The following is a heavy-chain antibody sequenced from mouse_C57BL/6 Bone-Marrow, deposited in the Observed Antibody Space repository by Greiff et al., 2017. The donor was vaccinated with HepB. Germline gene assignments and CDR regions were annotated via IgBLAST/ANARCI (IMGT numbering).Heavy chain of an antibody. CDR1: GYSFTGYY. CDR3: ARKEIYYYGSSPYYFDY. CDR2: INPSTGGT. Sequence: VQLKESGPELVKPGASVKISCKASGYSFTGYYMNWVKQSPEKSLEWIGEINPSTGGTTYNQKFKAKATLTVDKSSSTAYMQLKSLTSEDSAVYYCARKEIYYYGSSPYYFDYWGQGTTLTVSS. J-gene: IGHJ2*01. V-gene: IGHV1-42*01. D-gene: IGHD1-1*01.